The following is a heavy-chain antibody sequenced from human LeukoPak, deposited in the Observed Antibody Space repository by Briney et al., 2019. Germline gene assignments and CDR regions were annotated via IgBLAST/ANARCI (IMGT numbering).Heavy chain of an antibody. Sequence: KPSETLSLTCAVSGGSMSHFHWNWFRQPPGKGLEWIGSLFYNEDAKYNPSVKSRVTMSIDTSKSQFSLRLTSVTAADTAVYYCAKGETVTTSPFDHWGQGPLVTVSS. V-gene: IGHV4-59*01. J-gene: IGHJ4*02. CDR3: AKGETVTTSPFDH. D-gene: IGHD4-17*01. CDR2: LFYNEDA. CDR1: GGSMSHFH.